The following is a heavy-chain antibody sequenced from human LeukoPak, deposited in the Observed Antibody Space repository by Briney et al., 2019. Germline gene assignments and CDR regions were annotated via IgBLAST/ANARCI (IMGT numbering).Heavy chain of an antibody. D-gene: IGHD2-2*01. Sequence: SEKVSCKASGGTFSSYAISWVRQAPRQGLEWMGGIIPIFGKANYAQKFQGRVTITADESTSTAYMELSSLRSEDTAVYYCARTRNIVVVPAAMSAFDIWGQGTMVTVSS. CDR2: IIPIFGKA. CDR3: ARTRNIVVVPAAMSAFDI. V-gene: IGHV1-69*13. J-gene: IGHJ3*02. CDR1: GGTFSSYA.